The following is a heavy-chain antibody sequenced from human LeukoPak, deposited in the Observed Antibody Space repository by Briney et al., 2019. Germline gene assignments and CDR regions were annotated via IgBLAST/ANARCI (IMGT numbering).Heavy chain of an antibody. CDR3: ARRTDPYYSNYVHFDY. CDR2: IYPGDSDT. CDR1: GYSFTSYW. J-gene: IGHJ4*02. Sequence: GESLKISCKGSGYSFTSYWIGWVRQMPGKGLERMGIIYPGDSDTRYSPSFQGQVTISADKSINTAYPQWSSLKASDTAMYYCARRTDPYYSNYVHFDYWGQGTLVTVSS. D-gene: IGHD4-11*01. V-gene: IGHV5-51*01.